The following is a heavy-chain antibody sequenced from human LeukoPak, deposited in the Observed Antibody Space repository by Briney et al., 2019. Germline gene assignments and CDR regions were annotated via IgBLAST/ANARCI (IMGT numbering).Heavy chain of an antibody. D-gene: IGHD3-16*01. J-gene: IGHJ5*02. CDR3: ARLNFRGGEALHSVS. CDR2: IHSDGTT. CDR1: GGSLTNYY. Sequence: SETLSLTCSGSGGSLTNYYWGWIRQPPGKGLEFIGYIHSDGTTNYYSSPQSRVVISLHTSNIKFYLRFYYVTAADKALYFCARLNFRGGEALHSVSWGQG. V-gene: IGHV4-4*09.